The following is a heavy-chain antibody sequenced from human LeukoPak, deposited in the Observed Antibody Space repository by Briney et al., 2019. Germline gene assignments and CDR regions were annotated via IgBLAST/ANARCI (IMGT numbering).Heavy chain of an antibody. CDR1: GFTLSNHG. D-gene: IGHD3-22*01. CDR3: AKDKIVVAGNFDY. Sequence: GGSLRLSCAASGFTLSNHGMQWVRQAPGKGLEWVAFIRYDGINKYYADSVKGRFIISRDNSKNTLYLQMNSLRAEDTAVYYCAKDKIVVAGNFDYWGQGTLVTVSS. V-gene: IGHV3-30*02. J-gene: IGHJ4*02. CDR2: IRYDGINK.